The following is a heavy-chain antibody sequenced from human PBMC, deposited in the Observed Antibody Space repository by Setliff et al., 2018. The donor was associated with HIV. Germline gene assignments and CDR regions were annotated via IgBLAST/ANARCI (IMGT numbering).Heavy chain of an antibody. CDR2: INPNSGGT. CDR1: GYTFTGYY. V-gene: IGHV1-2*02. CDR3: APVSSGWFDP. D-gene: IGHD2-2*01. Sequence: ASVKVSCKASGYTFTGYYMHWVRQAPGQGLEWMGWINPNSGGTNFAQKFQGRVTMTRDTSISTAYMELSRLRSEDTAMYYCAPVSSGWFDPWGQGTLVTVSS. J-gene: IGHJ5*02.